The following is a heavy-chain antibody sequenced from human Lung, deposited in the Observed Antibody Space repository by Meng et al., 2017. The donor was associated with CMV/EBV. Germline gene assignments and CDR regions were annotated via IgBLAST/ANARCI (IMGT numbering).Heavy chain of an antibody. V-gene: IGHV4-4*02. CDR2: IYHSGST. CDR1: GGSMERRNW. Sequence: QVLGSGPGLVEPSGALSLTCAGSGGSMERRNWWSWVRQPPGKGLEWIGEIYHSGSTNYNPSLKSRVTISVDKSKNQFPLKLSSVTAADTAVYYCASFPPPGKQWLVTDYWGQGTLVTVSS. J-gene: IGHJ4*02. CDR3: ASFPPPGKQWLVTDY. D-gene: IGHD6-19*01.